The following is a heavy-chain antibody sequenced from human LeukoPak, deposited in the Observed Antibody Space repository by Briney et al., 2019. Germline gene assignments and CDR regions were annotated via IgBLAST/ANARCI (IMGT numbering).Heavy chain of an antibody. J-gene: IGHJ4*02. D-gene: IGHD3-22*01. CDR3: AREVSEGFDF. Sequence: GGSLRLSCTASGFTFSGYSMNWIRQAPGKGLEWVSSFGTRSTSIYHAGSVKGRSAISRDNAKNSLYLQMNSLRAEDTALYYCAREVSEGFDFWGQGTLVTVSS. CDR2: FGTRSTSI. V-gene: IGHV3-21*01. CDR1: GFTFSGYS.